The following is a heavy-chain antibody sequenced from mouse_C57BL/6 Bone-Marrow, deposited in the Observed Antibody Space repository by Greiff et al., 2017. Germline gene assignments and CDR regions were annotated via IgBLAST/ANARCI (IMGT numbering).Heavy chain of an antibody. V-gene: IGHV2-9-1*01. D-gene: IGHD2-3*01. CDR1: GFSLTSYA. Sequence: VKVVESGPGLVAPSQSLSITCTVSGFSLTSYAISWVRQPPGKGLEWLGVIWTGGGTNYNSALKSRLSISKDNSKSQVFLKMNSLQTDDTARYYCARDGYYGYYAMDYWGQGTSVTVSS. J-gene: IGHJ4*01. CDR2: IWTGGGT. CDR3: ARDGYYGYYAMDY.